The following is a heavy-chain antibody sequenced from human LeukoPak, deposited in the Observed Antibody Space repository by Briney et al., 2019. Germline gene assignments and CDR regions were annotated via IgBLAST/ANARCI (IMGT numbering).Heavy chain of an antibody. Sequence: ASVKVSCKASGYTFTGYYMHWVRQAPGQGLEWMGWINPNSGGTNYAQKFQGRVTMTRDTSISTAYMELSRLRSDDTAVYYCARTFGVVTTDLDPWGQGTLVTVSS. CDR1: GYTFTGYY. J-gene: IGHJ5*02. CDR2: INPNSGGT. V-gene: IGHV1-2*02. CDR3: ARTFGVVTTDLDP. D-gene: IGHD3-3*01.